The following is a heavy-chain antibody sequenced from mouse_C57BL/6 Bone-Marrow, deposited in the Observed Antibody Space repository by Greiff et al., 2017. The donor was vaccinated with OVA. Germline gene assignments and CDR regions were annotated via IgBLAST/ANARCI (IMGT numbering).Heavy chain of an antibody. J-gene: IGHJ4*01. V-gene: IGHV1-54*01. Sequence: QVQLKQSGAELVRPGTSVKVSCKASGYAFTNYLIEWVKQRPGQGLEWIGVINPGSGGTNYNEKFKGKATLTADKSSSTAYMQLSSLTSEDSAVYFCARHGYPYAMDYWGQGTSVTVSS. CDR1: GYAFTNYL. CDR2: INPGSGGT. D-gene: IGHD2-2*01. CDR3: ARHGYPYAMDY.